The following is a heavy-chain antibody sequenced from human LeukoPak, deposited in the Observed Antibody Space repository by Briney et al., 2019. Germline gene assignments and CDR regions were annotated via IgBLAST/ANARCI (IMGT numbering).Heavy chain of an antibody. CDR2: IYTSGST. CDR3: ARLVLLPTGGEWFDP. V-gene: IGHV4-61*02. J-gene: IGHJ5*02. CDR1: GASISSGSYY. D-gene: IGHD3-16*01. Sequence: SETLSLTCTVSGASISSGSYYWSWIRQPAGKGLEWIGRIYTSGSTNYNPSLKSRVTISVETSKNQFSLKLSSVTAADTAVYYCARLVLLPTGGEWFDPWGQGTLVTVSS.